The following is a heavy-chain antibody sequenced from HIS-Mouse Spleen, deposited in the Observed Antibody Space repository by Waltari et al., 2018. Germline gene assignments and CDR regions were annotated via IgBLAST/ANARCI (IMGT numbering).Heavy chain of an antibody. CDR1: GGSISSSRYY. J-gene: IGHJ3*02. D-gene: IGHD7-27*01. CDR2: IYYSGST. Sequence: QLQLQESGPGLVKPSETLSLTCTVSGGSISSSRYYWGWIRPPPGKGLEWIGSIYYSGSTYYNPSLKSRVTISVDTSKNQFSLKLSSVTAADTAVYYCAILTGDAFDIWGQGTMVTVSS. V-gene: IGHV4-39*07. CDR3: AILTGDAFDI.